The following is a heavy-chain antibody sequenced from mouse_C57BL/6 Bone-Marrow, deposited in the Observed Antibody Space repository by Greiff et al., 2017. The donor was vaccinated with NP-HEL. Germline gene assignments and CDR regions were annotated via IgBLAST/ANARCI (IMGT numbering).Heavy chain of an antibody. V-gene: IGHV12-3*01. CDR1: GFPITSGYY. D-gene: IGHD2-3*01. CDR2: ITHSGET. J-gene: IGHJ1*03. Sequence: QVQLKESGPGLVKPSQSLFLTCSITGFPITSGYYWIWIRQSPGKPLEWMGYITHSGETFYNPSLQSPISITRETSKNQFFLQLNSVTTEDTAMYYCAGDYDGYWYFDVWCTGTTVTVSS. CDR3: AGDYDGYWYFDV.